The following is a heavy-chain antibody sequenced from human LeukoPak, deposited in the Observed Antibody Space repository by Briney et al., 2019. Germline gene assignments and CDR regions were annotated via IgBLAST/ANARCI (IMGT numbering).Heavy chain of an antibody. CDR1: GFTFTRHA. J-gene: IGHJ4*02. Sequence: GGSLRLSCAASGFTFTRHAMSWVRQAPGKGLEWVSGISASGGVTYYAGSVEGRFTISRDNSKSTLDLQMNSLRADDTAVYYCAEGGIYGDSGDFWGQGALVIVSS. V-gene: IGHV3-23*01. CDR3: AEGGIYGDSGDF. D-gene: IGHD4-17*01. CDR2: ISASGGVT.